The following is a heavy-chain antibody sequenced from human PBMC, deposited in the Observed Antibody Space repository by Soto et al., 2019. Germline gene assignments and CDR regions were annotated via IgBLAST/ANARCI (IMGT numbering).Heavy chain of an antibody. CDR1: GDSVSSNSAA. CDR3: AREEYSSSARPPYYFDY. J-gene: IGHJ4*02. Sequence: PSPTLSLPCAISGDSVSSNSAAWNLIRQSPSRGLEWLGRTYYRSKWYNDYAVSVKSRITINPDTSKNQFSLQLNSVTPEDTAVYYCAREEYSSSARPPYYFDYWGQGTLVTVSS. D-gene: IGHD6-6*01. CDR2: TYYRSKWYN. V-gene: IGHV6-1*01.